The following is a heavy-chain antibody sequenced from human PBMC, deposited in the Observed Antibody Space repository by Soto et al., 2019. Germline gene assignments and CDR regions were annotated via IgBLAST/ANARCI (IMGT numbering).Heavy chain of an antibody. CDR3: ARGPSSWPQCLDS. Sequence: QVQLQESGPGLVKPSQSLSLTCTVSGGSINSGAYYWTWIRQHPGKGLEWIGYIYYSGSTYYNPSLGSRVSMSVDTSKNHFSLKLSAVTAADTAVYFCARGPSSWPQCLDSWGQGTLVTVSS. J-gene: IGHJ4*02. CDR1: GGSINSGAYY. D-gene: IGHD6-13*01. V-gene: IGHV4-31*03. CDR2: IYYSGST.